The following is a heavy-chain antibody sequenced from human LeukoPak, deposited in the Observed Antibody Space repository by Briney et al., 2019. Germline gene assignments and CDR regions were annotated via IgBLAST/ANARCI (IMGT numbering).Heavy chain of an antibody. V-gene: IGHV3-30*02. D-gene: IGHD3-22*01. CDR1: GFTLSCCG. Sequence: GGSLRLSCAASGFTLSCCGMHWVRQAPGKGLEWVAFIRYDGSDKYYADSVKGRFTISRDNSKNTLYLQTNSLRAEDTAMYYCAKDGDDCIEQWGQGTLVTVSS. CDR3: AKDGDDCIEQ. J-gene: IGHJ4*02. CDR2: IRYDGSDK.